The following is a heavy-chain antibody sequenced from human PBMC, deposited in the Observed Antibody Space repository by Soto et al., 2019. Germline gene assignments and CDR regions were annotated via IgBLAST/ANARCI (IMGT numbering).Heavy chain of an antibody. D-gene: IGHD3-3*01. J-gene: IGHJ6*02. V-gene: IGHV3-21*01. Sequence: LRLSCAASGFTFSSYSMNWVRQAPGKGLEWVSSISSSSSYIYYADTVKGRFTISRDNAKNSLYLQMNSLRAEDTAVYYCARGRYDFWSGYPSLHYGMDVWGQGTTVTVSS. CDR2: ISSSSSYI. CDR1: GFTFSSYS. CDR3: ARGRYDFWSGYPSLHYGMDV.